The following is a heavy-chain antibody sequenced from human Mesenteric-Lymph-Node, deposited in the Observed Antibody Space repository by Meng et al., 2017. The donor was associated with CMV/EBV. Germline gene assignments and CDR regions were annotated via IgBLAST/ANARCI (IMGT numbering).Heavy chain of an antibody. J-gene: IGHJ3*02. CDR3: ARDTYCGGDCYPSRGDAFDI. CDR1: GFTFSSYS. D-gene: IGHD2-21*01. V-gene: IGHV3-21*01. Sequence: GGSLRLSCAASGFTFSSYSMNWVRQAPGKGLEWVSSISSSSSYIYYADSVKGRFTISRDNAKNSLYLQMNSLRAEDTAVYYCARDTYCGGDCYPSRGDAFDIWGQGTMVTVSS. CDR2: ISSSSSYI.